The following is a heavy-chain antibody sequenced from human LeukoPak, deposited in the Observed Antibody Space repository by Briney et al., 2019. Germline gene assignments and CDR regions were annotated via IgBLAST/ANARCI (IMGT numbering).Heavy chain of an antibody. D-gene: IGHD4-23*01. CDR3: ATGVITPGFDY. CDR2: INPNSGGT. J-gene: IGHJ4*02. V-gene: IGHV1-2*02. CDR1: GYTFTGYY. Sequence: ASVKVSCKASGYTFTGYYMHWVRQAPGQGLEWMGWINPNSGGTNYAQKFQGRVTMTRDTFISTAYMELRGLQSDDTAVYYCATGVITPGFDYWGQGTLVTVPS.